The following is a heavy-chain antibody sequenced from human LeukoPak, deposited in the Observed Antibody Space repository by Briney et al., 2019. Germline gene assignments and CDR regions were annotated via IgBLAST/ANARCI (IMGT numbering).Heavy chain of an antibody. CDR2: ISYDGSNK. D-gene: IGHD6-19*01. CDR3: AKDPRLVRQWLGGYYYYMDV. Sequence: GGSLRLSCAASGFTFSSYGMHWVRQAPGKGLEWVAVISYDGSNKYYADSVKGRFTISRDNSKNTLYLQMNSLRAEDTAVYYCAKDPRLVRQWLGGYYYYMDVWGKGTTVTVSS. J-gene: IGHJ6*03. CDR1: GFTFSSYG. V-gene: IGHV3-30*18.